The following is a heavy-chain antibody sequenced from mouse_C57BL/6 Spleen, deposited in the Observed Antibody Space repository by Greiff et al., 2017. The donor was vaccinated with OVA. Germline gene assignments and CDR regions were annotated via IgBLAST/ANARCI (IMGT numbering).Heavy chain of an antibody. J-gene: IGHJ2*01. CDR2: IYPGDGDT. Sequence: VQGVESGPELVKPGASVKISCKASGYAFSSSWMNWVKQRPGKGLEWIGRIYPGDGDTNYNGKFKGKATLTADKSSSTAYMQLSSLTSEDSAVYFCARPTGGNFDYWGQGTTLTVSS. CDR1: GYAFSSSW. CDR3: ARPTGGNFDY. V-gene: IGHV1-82*01. D-gene: IGHD1-1*01.